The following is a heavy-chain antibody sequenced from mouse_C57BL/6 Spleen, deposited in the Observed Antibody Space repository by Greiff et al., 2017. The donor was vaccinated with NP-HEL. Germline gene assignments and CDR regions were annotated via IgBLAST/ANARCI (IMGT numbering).Heavy chain of an antibody. CDR2: IYPGSGNT. CDR1: GYSFTSYY. Sequence: QVQLQQSGPELVKPGASVKISCKASGYSFTSYYIHWVKQRPGQGLEWIGWIYPGSGNTKYNEKFKGKATLTADTSSSTAYMQLSSLTSEDSAVYYCARLGAPTGIDYWGKGTTLTVSS. V-gene: IGHV1-66*01. CDR3: ARLGAPTGIDY. D-gene: IGHD3-3*01. J-gene: IGHJ2*01.